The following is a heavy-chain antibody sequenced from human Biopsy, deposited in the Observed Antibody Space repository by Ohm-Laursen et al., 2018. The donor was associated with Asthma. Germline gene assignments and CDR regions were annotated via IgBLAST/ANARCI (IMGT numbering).Heavy chain of an antibody. CDR3: ARAGESDLVGGLDV. J-gene: IGHJ6*02. CDR1: GFTFSTYG. Sequence: SLRLSCAASGFTFSTYGMHWVRQAPGKGLEWVAFIAWDEINSYCADSVKGRFTISRDNSRNTLYLQKNSLRADDTAVYYCARAGESDLVGGLDVWGQGTTVIVS. V-gene: IGHV3-30*03. CDR2: IAWDEINS. D-gene: IGHD2-21*01.